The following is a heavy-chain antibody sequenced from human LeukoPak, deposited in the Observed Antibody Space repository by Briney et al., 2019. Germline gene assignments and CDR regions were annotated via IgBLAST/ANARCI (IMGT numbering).Heavy chain of an antibody. CDR2: VSYSGST. J-gene: IGHJ4*02. CDR3: ARARNGYTFDY. CDR1: GGSMSIYY. V-gene: IGHV4-59*01. Sequence: PSETPSLTRSVAGGSMSIYYWSWIRQPPGKGLEWIGYVSYSGSTNYSPSLKSRVTISVDTSKNQFSLKLSSVAAADTAVYYCARARNGYTFDYWGQGTLVTVSS. D-gene: IGHD5-24*01.